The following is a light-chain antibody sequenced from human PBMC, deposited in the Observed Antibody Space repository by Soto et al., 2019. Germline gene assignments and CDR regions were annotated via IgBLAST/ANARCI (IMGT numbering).Light chain of an antibody. CDR2: DVS. J-gene: IGLJ1*01. Sequence: QSVLTQPRSVSGSPGQSVTISCTGTSSDVGGYNYVSWYQQHPGKAPKLMIYDVSKRPSGVPDRFSGSKSGNTAFLTISGLQAEDEADYYCCSYAGSYTLYVFGTGTKVTV. CDR1: SSDVGGYNY. CDR3: CSYAGSYTLYV. V-gene: IGLV2-11*01.